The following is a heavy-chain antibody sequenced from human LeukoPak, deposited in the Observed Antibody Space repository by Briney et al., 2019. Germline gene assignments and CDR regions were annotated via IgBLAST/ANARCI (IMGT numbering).Heavy chain of an antibody. Sequence: SETLSLTCTVSGGSISSGDYYWSWIRQPPGKGLEWIGYIYYSGSTYYNPSLKSRVTISVDTSKNQFSLNLRSVTAADTAVYYCARAPIGRFDTWGQGTLVTVSS. CDR1: GGSISSGDYY. J-gene: IGHJ5*02. CDR3: ARAPIGRFDT. D-gene: IGHD3/OR15-3a*01. V-gene: IGHV4-30-4*02. CDR2: IYYSGST.